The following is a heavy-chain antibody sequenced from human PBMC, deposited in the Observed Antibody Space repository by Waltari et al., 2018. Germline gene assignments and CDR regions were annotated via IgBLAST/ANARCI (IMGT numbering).Heavy chain of an antibody. Sequence: QVQLQESGPGLVKPSGTLSLTCAVSGGSLSSSNWWSWVRQPPGQGLEWIGEIYHSGSTNYNPSLKSRVTISVDKSKNQFSLKRSSGTAADTAVDYGARVPWELLLYGMDVWGQGTTVTVSS. CDR1: GGSLSSSNW. J-gene: IGHJ6*02. CDR3: ARVPWELLLYGMDV. D-gene: IGHD1-26*01. CDR2: IYHSGST. V-gene: IGHV4-4*02.